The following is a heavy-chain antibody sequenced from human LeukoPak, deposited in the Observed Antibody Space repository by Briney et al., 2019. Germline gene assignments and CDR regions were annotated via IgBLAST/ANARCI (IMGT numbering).Heavy chain of an antibody. CDR1: GGSFSGYY. V-gene: IGHV4-34*01. CDR3: ASKAATIDFDY. Sequence: SETLSLTCAVYGGSFSGYYWSWIRQPPGKGLEWIGEINHSGSTNYNPSLKSRVTISVDTSKNQFSLKLSSVTAADTAVCYCASKAATIDFDYWGQGTLVTVSS. CDR2: INHSGST. J-gene: IGHJ4*02. D-gene: IGHD5-24*01.